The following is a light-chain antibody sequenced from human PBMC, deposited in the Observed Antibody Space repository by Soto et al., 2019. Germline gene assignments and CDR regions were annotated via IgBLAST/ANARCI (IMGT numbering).Light chain of an antibody. J-gene: IGKJ1*01. V-gene: IGKV3-15*01. CDR1: QSVSSN. Sequence: EIVMTQSPATLSVSPGERATLSCRASQSVSSNLAWYQQKPGQAPRLLIYGASTRATGIPARFSGSGSGTEFTLTISSLQSEDFAVYYCQQYNNWPPGTFGQGTKGEIK. CDR3: QQYNNWPPGT. CDR2: GAS.